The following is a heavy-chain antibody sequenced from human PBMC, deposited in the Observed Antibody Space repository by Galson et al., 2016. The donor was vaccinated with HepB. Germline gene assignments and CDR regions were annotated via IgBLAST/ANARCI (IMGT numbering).Heavy chain of an antibody. CDR3: ARGNYGYGSHYFDP. CDR1: GFTFSDYT. J-gene: IGHJ4*02. V-gene: IGHV3-48*02. Sequence: SLRLSCAASGFTFSDYTMNWVRKAPGKGLEWIAHIDSRAISTYYADSVKGRVTISRDNAKNSLSLQMNGLRDEDTALYYCARGNYGYGSHYFDPWGLGALVTVSS. CDR2: IDSRAIST. D-gene: IGHD5-18*01.